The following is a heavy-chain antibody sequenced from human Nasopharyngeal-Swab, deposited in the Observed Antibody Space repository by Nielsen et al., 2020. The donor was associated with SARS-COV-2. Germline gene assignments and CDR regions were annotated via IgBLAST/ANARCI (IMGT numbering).Heavy chain of an antibody. CDR3: ARDQTVGAYDY. J-gene: IGHJ4*02. V-gene: IGHV4-39*07. Sequence: SETLSLTCTVSGGSISSSSYYWGWIRQPPEKGLEWIGSIYHSGSTYYNPSLKSRVTISVDTSKNQFSLKLSSVTAADTAVYYCARDQTVGAYDYWGQGTLVTVSS. CDR2: IYHSGST. D-gene: IGHD1-26*01. CDR1: GGSISSSSYY.